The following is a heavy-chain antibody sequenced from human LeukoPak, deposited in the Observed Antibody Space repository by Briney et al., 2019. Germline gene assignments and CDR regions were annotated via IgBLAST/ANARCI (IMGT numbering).Heavy chain of an antibody. D-gene: IGHD2-15*01. CDR2: ISSSGSTI. Sequence: PGGSLRLSCAASGFTFSDYYMSWIRQAPGKGLEWVLYISSSGSTIYYADSAKGRFTISRDNAKNSLYLQMNSLRAEDTAIYYCASTFPYCGGGSCALGGQGTLVAVSS. J-gene: IGHJ4*02. V-gene: IGHV3-11*04. CDR3: ASTFPYCGGGSCAL. CDR1: GFTFSDYY.